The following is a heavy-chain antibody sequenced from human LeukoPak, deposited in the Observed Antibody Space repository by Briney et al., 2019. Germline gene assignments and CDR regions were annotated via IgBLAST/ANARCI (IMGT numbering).Heavy chain of an antibody. CDR3: AKRIYGDYSYWYFDL. CDR2: ISGSGGSP. Sequence: GGSLRLSCAASGFTFSSYAMSWVRQAPGKGLEWVSGISGSGGSPCYADSVKGRFTISRDNSKNTLYLQMNSLRAEDTAVYYCAKRIYGDYSYWYFDLWGRGTLVTVSS. V-gene: IGHV3-23*01. J-gene: IGHJ2*01. CDR1: GFTFSSYA. D-gene: IGHD4-17*01.